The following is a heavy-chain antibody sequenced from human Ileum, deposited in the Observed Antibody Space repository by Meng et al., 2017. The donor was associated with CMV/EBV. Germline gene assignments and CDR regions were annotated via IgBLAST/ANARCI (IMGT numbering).Heavy chain of an antibody. V-gene: IGHV4-38-2*02. Sequence: SETLSLTCTVSGYSISSGYYWGWIRQPPGKGLEWIGSIYYSGNTRDNPSLKSRVTISVDTPKNQFSLRLSSVTAADTAVYYCARVRDYYESSGYIDNWGQGVQVTVSS. D-gene: IGHD3-22*01. CDR1: GYSISSGYY. CDR2: IYYSGNT. J-gene: IGHJ4*02. CDR3: ARVRDYYESSGYIDN.